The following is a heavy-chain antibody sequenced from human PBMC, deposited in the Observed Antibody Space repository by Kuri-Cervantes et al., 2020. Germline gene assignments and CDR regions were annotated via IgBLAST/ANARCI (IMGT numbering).Heavy chain of an antibody. J-gene: IGHJ4*02. V-gene: IGHV4-38-2*01. CDR3: VSGYSYGTTFDF. CDR2: IYHSGNA. D-gene: IGHD5-18*01. CDR1: GFSISSGYY. Sequence: ETLSLTCAVSGFSISSGYYWGWIRQPPGKGLEWIGSIYHSGNAFYNPSLKSRVTMSVDTSKNQFSLKLSSVTAADTAVYYCVSGYSYGTTFDFWGQGILVTVSS.